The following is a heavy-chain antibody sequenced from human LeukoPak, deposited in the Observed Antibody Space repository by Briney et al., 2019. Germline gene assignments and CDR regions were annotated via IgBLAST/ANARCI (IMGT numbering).Heavy chain of an antibody. V-gene: IGHV1-69*01. CDR2: IIPIFGTA. J-gene: IGHJ5*02. Sequence: GASVKVSCKASGGTFSSYAISWVRQAPGRGLEWMGGIIPIFGTANYAQKFQGRVTITADESTSTAYMEVSSLRAEDTAVYYCARPRGGMDWNTRGWFDPWGRGTLVTVSS. D-gene: IGHD1/OR15-1a*01. CDR1: GGTFSSYA. CDR3: ARPRGGMDWNTRGWFDP.